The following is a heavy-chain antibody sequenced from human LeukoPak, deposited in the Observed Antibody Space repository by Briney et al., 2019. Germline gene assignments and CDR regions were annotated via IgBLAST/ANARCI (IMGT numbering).Heavy chain of an antibody. CDR3: ARRFYYDILNGYSN. D-gene: IGHD3-9*01. CDR1: GGSISSSSYY. CDR2: IYYSGST. Sequence: SETLSLTCTVSGGSISSSSYYWGWIRQPPGKGLEWSGSIYYSGSTYYNPSLKSRVTISVDTSKNQFSLKLSSVTAADTAVYYSARRFYYDILNGYSNWGQGTLVTVSS. J-gene: IGHJ4*02. V-gene: IGHV4-39*01.